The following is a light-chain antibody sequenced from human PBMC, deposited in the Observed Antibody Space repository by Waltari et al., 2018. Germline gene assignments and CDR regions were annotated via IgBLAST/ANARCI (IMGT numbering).Light chain of an antibody. V-gene: IGKV3-11*01. CDR2: DAT. CDR1: QSVGTD. CDR3: QQRSNWPQWA. J-gene: IGKJ1*01. Sequence: FFTHSPPTLFFSPGERPTLPCWASQSVGTDLAWFQQKPGQEPRLLIYDATNRATGIPARFRGSGSGTDFTLTVSSLEPEDFAVYYCQQRSNWPQWAFGQGTKVEF.